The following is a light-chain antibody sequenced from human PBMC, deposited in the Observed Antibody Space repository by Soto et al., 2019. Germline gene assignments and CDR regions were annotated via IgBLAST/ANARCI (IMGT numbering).Light chain of an antibody. CDR2: DVS. J-gene: IGLJ1*01. Sequence: QSALTPPASVSGSPGQSITISCTGTSSDVGGYNYVSWYQQHPGKAPKLMIYDVSNRPSGVSNRFSGSKSGNTASLTISGFQAEDEDDYYCSSYTSSSTPLYVFGTGTKLTVL. V-gene: IGLV2-14*01. CDR1: SSDVGGYNY. CDR3: SSYTSSSTPLYV.